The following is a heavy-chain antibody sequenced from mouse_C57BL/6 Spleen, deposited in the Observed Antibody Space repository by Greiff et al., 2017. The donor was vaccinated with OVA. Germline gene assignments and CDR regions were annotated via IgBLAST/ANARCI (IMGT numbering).Heavy chain of an antibody. J-gene: IGHJ4*01. Sequence: VQLQQPGAELVKPGASVKLSCKASGYTFTSYWMQWVKQRPGQGLEWIGEIDPSDSYTNYNQKFKGKATLTVDTSSSTAYMQLSSLTSEDSAVYYCARKGLLFYAMDYWGQGTSVTVSS. CDR3: ARKGLLFYAMDY. CDR2: IDPSDSYT. D-gene: IGHD3-1*01. CDR1: GYTFTSYW. V-gene: IGHV1-50*01.